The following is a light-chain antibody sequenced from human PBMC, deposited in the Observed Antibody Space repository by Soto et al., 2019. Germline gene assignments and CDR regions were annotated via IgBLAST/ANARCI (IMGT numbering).Light chain of an antibody. Sequence: DIQLTQSPSFLSASVGDRVTITCRASQGINSYLAWYQQKPGKAPKLLIYAASTLQSGVPSRFSGGGSGTEFTLTIDSLQPEDFAAYYCQHLNEYPRFGGGTKEEI. CDR3: QHLNEYPR. J-gene: IGKJ4*01. CDR1: QGINSY. CDR2: AAS. V-gene: IGKV1-9*01.